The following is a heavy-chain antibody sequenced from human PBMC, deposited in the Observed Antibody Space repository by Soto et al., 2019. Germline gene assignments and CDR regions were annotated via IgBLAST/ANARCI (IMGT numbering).Heavy chain of an antibody. V-gene: IGHV4-34*01. Sequence: QVQLQQWGAGLLKPSETLSLTCAVYGGSFSGYYWSWIRQPPGKGLEWIGEINHSGSTNYNPSLKSRVTISVDTSKNQFSLKLSSVTAADTAVYYCARGLRYSSSSGPGFGWDWFDPWGQGTLVTVSS. CDR3: ARGLRYSSSSGPGFGWDWFDP. J-gene: IGHJ5*02. CDR1: GGSFSGYY. CDR2: INHSGST. D-gene: IGHD6-6*01.